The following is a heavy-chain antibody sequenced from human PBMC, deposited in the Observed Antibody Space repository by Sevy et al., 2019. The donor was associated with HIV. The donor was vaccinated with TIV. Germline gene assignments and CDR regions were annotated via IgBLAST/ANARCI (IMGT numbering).Heavy chain of an antibody. D-gene: IGHD2-15*01. V-gene: IGHV3-74*01. J-gene: IGHJ4*02. CDR2: IESDGSSA. CDR3: ARDLYVGKSGRPVVY. Sequence: GGSLRLSCAASGFIFSNYWMHWVRQAPGKGLVWVSHIESDGSSASYADSVKGRFTISRDNAKNTLYLQLNNLRAEDTAVYYCARDLYVGKSGRPVVYWGQGTLVTVSS. CDR1: GFIFSNYW.